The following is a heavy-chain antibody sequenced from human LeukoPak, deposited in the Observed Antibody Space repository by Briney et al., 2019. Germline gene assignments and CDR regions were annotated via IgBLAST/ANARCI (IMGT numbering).Heavy chain of an antibody. Sequence: GALRLSCVASGFTFSNYWMTWVRQALGKGLEWVANIKQDGSEKYYVDSVKGRFAISRDNAKNSLYLQMNSLRAEDTAVYYCARDRYCSSNWGQGTLVTASS. CDR3: ARDRYCSSN. J-gene: IGHJ4*02. D-gene: IGHD2-2*01. V-gene: IGHV3-7*01. CDR1: GFTFSNYW. CDR2: IKQDGSEK.